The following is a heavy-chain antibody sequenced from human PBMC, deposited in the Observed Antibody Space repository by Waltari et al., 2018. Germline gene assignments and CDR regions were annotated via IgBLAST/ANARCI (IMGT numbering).Heavy chain of an antibody. CDR3: ALGGLRYFDWPFDY. J-gene: IGHJ4*02. CDR1: GYTFTSYD. Sequence: QVQLVQSGAEVKKPGASVKVSCKASGYTFTSYDINWVRQATGQGLEWMGWVNPTSGNTGYAQKFQGRGTMTRNTSISTAYMELSSLRSEDTAVYYCALGGLRYFDWPFDYWGQGTLVTVSS. D-gene: IGHD3-9*01. V-gene: IGHV1-8*01. CDR2: VNPTSGNT.